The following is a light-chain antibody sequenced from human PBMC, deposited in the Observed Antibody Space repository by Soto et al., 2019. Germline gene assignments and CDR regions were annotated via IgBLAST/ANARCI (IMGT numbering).Light chain of an antibody. Sequence: QSALTQPASVSGSPGQSITISCTGTSSDVGGYNYVSWYQQYPGKAPKLMIYEVSNRPSGVSNRFSGSKSGSTASLTISGLQAEDEADYYCNSYTSSSTWVFGGGTKLTVL. J-gene: IGLJ3*02. CDR1: SSDVGGYNY. CDR2: EVS. V-gene: IGLV2-14*01. CDR3: NSYTSSSTWV.